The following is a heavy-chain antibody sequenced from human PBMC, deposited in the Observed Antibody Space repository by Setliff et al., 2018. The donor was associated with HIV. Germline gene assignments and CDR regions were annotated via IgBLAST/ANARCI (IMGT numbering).Heavy chain of an antibody. D-gene: IGHD3-10*01. CDR3: ARSVIGYYYYGMDV. J-gene: IGHJ6*02. CDR1: GFNFSTHT. CDR2: ISDSGDNT. Sequence: PGGSLRLSCAASGFNFSTHTMNWIRQAPERGLEWVSAISDSGDNTNYADSVKGRFTISRDNSKNTLYLQMNSLRAEDTAVYYCARSVIGYYYYGMDVWGQGTLVTVSS. V-gene: IGHV3-23*01.